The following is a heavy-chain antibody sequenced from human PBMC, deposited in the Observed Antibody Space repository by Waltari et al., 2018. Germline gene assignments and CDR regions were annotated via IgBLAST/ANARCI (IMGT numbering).Heavy chain of an antibody. CDR1: GYTFTSSD. CDR2: MNPNSGNT. CDR3: ARASYYGSGSRRVDWFDP. Sequence: QVQLVQSGAEVKKPGASVKVSCKASGYTFTSSDINWVRQAPGQGLEWMGWMNPNSGNTGYAQKFQGRVTMTRNTSISTAYMELSSLRSEDTAVYYCARASYYGSGSRRVDWFDPWGQGTLVTVSS. J-gene: IGHJ5*02. D-gene: IGHD3-10*01. V-gene: IGHV1-8*01.